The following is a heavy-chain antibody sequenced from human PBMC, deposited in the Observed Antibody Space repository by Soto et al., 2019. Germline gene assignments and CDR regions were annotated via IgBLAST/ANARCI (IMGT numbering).Heavy chain of an antibody. J-gene: IGHJ4*02. CDR3: ARAPGGSSSFVDY. D-gene: IGHD6-6*01. Sequence: QVQLVQSGAEEKKPGASVKVSCKASGYTFTSYAMHWVRQAPGQRLEWMGWINAGNGNTKYSQKFQGRVTITRDASASTAYMELSSLRSEDTAVYYCARAPGGSSSFVDYWGQGTLVTVSS. CDR2: INAGNGNT. V-gene: IGHV1-3*05. CDR1: GYTFTSYA.